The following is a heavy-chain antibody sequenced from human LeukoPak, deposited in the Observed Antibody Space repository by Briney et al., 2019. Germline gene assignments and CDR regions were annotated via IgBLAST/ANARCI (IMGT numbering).Heavy chain of an antibody. J-gene: IGHJ4*02. V-gene: IGHV4-39*01. CDR2: IYYSGST. CDR3: ARLTIFGVVNYDY. Sequence: SETLSLTCTVSGGSISSSSYYWGWIRQPPGKGLEWIGSIYYSGSTYYNPSLKSRVTISVDTSKNQFSLKLSSVTAADAAVYYCARLTIFGVVNYDYWGQGTLVTVSS. CDR1: GGSISSSSYY. D-gene: IGHD3-3*01.